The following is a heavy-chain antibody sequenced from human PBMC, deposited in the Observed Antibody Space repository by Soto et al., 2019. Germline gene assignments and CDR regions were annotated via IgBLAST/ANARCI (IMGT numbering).Heavy chain of an antibody. Sequence: GGSLRLSCAPSGFIFSNYAMSWVRQARGKGLEWVSAISGSGADTYYTESVKGRFTISRDNFKNTLYLQMNSLRAEDTAVYYCAKDTGRGGGSVFDYWGQGTLVTVSS. CDR1: GFIFSNYA. V-gene: IGHV3-23*01. J-gene: IGHJ4*02. CDR2: ISGSGADT. D-gene: IGHD2-15*01. CDR3: AKDTGRGGGSVFDY.